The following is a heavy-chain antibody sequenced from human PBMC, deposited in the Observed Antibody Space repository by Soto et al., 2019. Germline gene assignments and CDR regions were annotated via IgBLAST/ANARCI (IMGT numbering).Heavy chain of an antibody. J-gene: IGHJ6*02. CDR1: GFTFSSYG. CDR3: ARDLSSSYYDFWSGYYQAPYYYYGMDV. D-gene: IGHD3-3*01. CDR2: IWYDGSNK. Sequence: PGGSLRLSCAASGFTFSSYGMHWVRQAPGKGLEWVAVIWYDGSNKYYADSVKGRFTISRDNSKNTLYLQMNSLRAEDTAVYYCARDLSSSYYDFWSGYYQAPYYYYGMDVWGQGTTVTVSS. V-gene: IGHV3-33*01.